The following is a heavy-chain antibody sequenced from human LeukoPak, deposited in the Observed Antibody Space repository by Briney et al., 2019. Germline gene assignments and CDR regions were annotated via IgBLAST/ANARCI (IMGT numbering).Heavy chain of an antibody. D-gene: IGHD5-12*01. CDR1: GFTFSNYG. J-gene: IGHJ4*02. CDR3: AKDGPPDRGYERFDY. Sequence: GGSLRLSCAASGFTFSNYGMHWVRQAPGKGLEWVAVISFDGSDKYYADFVKGRFTISRDNSKNTLYPQMNSLKTEDTAVYYCAKDGPPDRGYERFDYWGQGTLVTVSS. V-gene: IGHV3-30*18. CDR2: ISFDGSDK.